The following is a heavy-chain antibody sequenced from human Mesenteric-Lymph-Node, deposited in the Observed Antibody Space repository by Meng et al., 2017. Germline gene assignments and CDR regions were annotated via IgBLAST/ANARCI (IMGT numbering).Heavy chain of an antibody. CDR2: ITGSGGNT. V-gene: IGHV3-23*01. Sequence: VQLLGSGGGLVQPGGSLRLSCAASGFTFSNYAMSWVRQAPGKGLELVSVITGSGGNTYYADSMKGRFTISRDNSKNTLYLQMNSLRAEDTAVYYCAKASTVRGFDPWGQGTLVTVSS. D-gene: IGHD3-10*02. CDR3: AKASTVRGFDP. CDR1: GFTFSNYA. J-gene: IGHJ5*02.